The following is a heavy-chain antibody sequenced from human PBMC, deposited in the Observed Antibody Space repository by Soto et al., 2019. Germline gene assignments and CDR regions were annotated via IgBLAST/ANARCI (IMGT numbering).Heavy chain of an antibody. CDR3: AREDNGGDSLDV. CDR1: GGSISSEYYH. CDR2: IHHSGSI. Sequence: QVQLQQSGPGLVKPSQTLSLTCTVSGGSISSEYYHWTRIRQSPGKGLEGNGYIHHSGSILYNPSLTSRVTISVDTSNNRFCLHLSSVTAADTAVYFCAREDNGGDSLDVWGQGTTGTVSS. J-gene: IGHJ6*02. D-gene: IGHD2-21*02. V-gene: IGHV4-30-4*08.